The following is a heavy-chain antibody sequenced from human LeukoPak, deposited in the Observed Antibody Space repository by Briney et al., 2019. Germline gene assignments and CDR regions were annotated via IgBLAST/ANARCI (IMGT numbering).Heavy chain of an antibody. CDR1: GFTFSSYA. Sequence: GGSLRLSCAATGFTFSSYAMSWVRQAPGKGLEWVSAISGSGGSTYYADSVKGRFTTSRDNSKNTLYLQMNSLRAEDTAVYYCAKGDYSSSWSPFDYWGQGTLVTVSS. CDR3: AKGDYSSSWSPFDY. V-gene: IGHV3-23*01. D-gene: IGHD6-13*01. J-gene: IGHJ4*02. CDR2: ISGSGGST.